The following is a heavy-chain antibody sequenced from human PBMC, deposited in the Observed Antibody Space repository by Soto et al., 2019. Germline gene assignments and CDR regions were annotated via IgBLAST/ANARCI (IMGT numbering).Heavy chain of an antibody. V-gene: IGHV1-3*01. CDR2: INAGNGNT. D-gene: IGHD6-19*01. CDR3: ARDRSPDSSGWYSDYYYYYYMDV. CDR1: GYTFTSYA. J-gene: IGHJ6*03. Sequence: GASVKVSCKASGYTFTSYAMHWVRQAPGQRLEWMGWINAGNGNTKYSQKFQGRVTITRDTSASTAYMELSSLRSEDTAVYYCARDRSPDSSGWYSDYYYYYYMDVWGKGTTVTVSS.